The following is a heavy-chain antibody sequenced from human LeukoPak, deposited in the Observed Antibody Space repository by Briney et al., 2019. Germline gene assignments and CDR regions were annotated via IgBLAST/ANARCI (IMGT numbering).Heavy chain of an antibody. Sequence: GGSLRLSCAASGFSFSTYWMSWVRQAPGKGLEWVANINQDGSRESYVDSVKGRFTISRDNAKNSLYLQMNSLRAEDTAVYYCARDFGGVWGQGTTVTVSS. CDR2: INQDGSRE. J-gene: IGHJ6*02. V-gene: IGHV3-7*01. D-gene: IGHD2-15*01. CDR1: GFSFSTYW. CDR3: ARDFGGV.